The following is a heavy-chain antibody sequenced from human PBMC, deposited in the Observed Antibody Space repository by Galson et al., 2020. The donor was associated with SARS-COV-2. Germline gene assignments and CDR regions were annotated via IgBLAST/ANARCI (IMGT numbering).Heavy chain of an antibody. J-gene: IGHJ5*02. CDR1: GLSVSSNY. CDR2: IYSGGRI. V-gene: IGHV3-66*01. Sequence: TGGSLRLSCAASGLSVSSNYMSWVRQAPGKGLEWVSVIYSGGRIEYADSVKGRFTISRDTSKNSVYLQMNSLRADDTGVYYCARNLYRNWFVVWGQGTLVTVSS. CDR3: ARNLYRNWFVV. D-gene: IGHD2-15*01.